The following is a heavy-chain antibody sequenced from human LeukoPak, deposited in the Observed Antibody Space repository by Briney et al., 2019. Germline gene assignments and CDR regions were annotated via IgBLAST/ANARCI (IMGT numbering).Heavy chain of an antibody. CDR2: ISSSSSYI. V-gene: IGHV3-21*01. Sequence: GGSLRLSCAASGFTFSSYSMNWVRQAPGKGLEGVSSISSSSSYIYYADSVKGRFTISRDNAKNSLYLQMNSLRAEDTAVHYCARDFGGSSSGYWGQGTLVTVSS. J-gene: IGHJ4*02. D-gene: IGHD6-6*01. CDR1: GFTFSSYS. CDR3: ARDFGGSSSGY.